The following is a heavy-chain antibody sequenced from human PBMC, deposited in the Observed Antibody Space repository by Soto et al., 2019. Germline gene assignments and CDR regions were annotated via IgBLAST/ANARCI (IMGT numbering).Heavy chain of an antibody. CDR2: ITGSGGST. CDR1: GFTFDSYA. Sequence: EVQLLESGGDLVQPGGSLRLSCAASGFTFDSYAMSWVRQAPGKGLEWVSGITGSGGSTYYADSVKGRFTISRDNSKNTLYLEMNSLTVEDTAVYYCAKCLGPIMAATNWGQGTLVTVSS. J-gene: IGHJ4*02. V-gene: IGHV3-23*01. CDR3: AKCLGPIMAATN. D-gene: IGHD6-13*01.